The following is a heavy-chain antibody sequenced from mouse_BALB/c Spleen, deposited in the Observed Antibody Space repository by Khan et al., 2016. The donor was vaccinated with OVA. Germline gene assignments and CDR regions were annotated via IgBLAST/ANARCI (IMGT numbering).Heavy chain of an antibody. J-gene: IGHJ3*01. CDR2: INSDGYYT. V-gene: IGHV5-6*01. CDR3: ASHLTGSFAY. Sequence: EVELVESGGDLVKPGGSLRLSCAASGFTFSTYGMSWVRQFPDKRLEWVATINSDGYYTYYPDTLKGRFTISRNNAENTLYLQMSSLKSEDTAIFYCASHLTGSFAYRGHGNLVTGSA. CDR1: GFTFSTYG. D-gene: IGHD4-1*01.